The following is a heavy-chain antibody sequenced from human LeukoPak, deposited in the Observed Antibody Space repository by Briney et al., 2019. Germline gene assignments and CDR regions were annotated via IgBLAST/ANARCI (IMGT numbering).Heavy chain of an antibody. Sequence: TGGSLRLSCAASGFTFSSYGMHWVRQAPGKGLVWVSRINSDGSSTSYADSVKGRFTISRDNAKNTLYLQMNSLRAEDTAVYYCARDTPSDILTGYEPVFDYWGQGTLVTVSS. J-gene: IGHJ4*02. CDR1: GFTFSSYG. D-gene: IGHD3-9*01. CDR3: ARDTPSDILTGYEPVFDY. CDR2: INSDGSST. V-gene: IGHV3-74*01.